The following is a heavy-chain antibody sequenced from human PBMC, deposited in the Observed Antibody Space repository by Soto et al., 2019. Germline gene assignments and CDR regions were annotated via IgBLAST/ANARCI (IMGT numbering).Heavy chain of an antibody. J-gene: IGHJ4*02. D-gene: IGHD1-1*01. CDR2: IDPADSHV. CDR3: ARGPNDLDY. Sequence: PGESLKISCKVSGCTFTTFWIAWVRQKSGKGLEWMGIIDPADSHVIYSPSSQGQVTISADRSINTVYLQWSTLKASDTATYYCARGPNDLDYWGQGTLVTVSS. V-gene: IGHV5-51*01. CDR1: GCTFTTFW.